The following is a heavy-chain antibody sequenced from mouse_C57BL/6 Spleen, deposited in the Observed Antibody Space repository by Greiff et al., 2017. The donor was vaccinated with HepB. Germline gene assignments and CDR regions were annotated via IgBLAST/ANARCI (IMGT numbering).Heavy chain of an antibody. J-gene: IGHJ3*01. Sequence: VQLQQPGAELVKPGASVKLSCKASGYTFTSYWMHWVKQRPGQGLEWIGMIHPNSGSTNYNEKFKSKATLTVDKSSSTAYMQLSSLTSEDSAVYYCARGTQRDYDWFAYWGQGTLVTVSA. CDR1: GYTFTSYW. CDR2: IHPNSGST. D-gene: IGHD1-1*01. V-gene: IGHV1-64*01. CDR3: ARGTQRDYDWFAY.